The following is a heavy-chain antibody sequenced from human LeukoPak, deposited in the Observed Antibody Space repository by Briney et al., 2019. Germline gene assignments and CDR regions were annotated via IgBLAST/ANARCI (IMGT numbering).Heavy chain of an antibody. V-gene: IGHV5-51*01. CDR3: ARRYCGGDCYSGYFQH. CDR1: GYSFTSYW. D-gene: IGHD2-21*02. J-gene: IGHJ1*01. Sequence: GESLKISCKGSGYSFTSYWIGWVRQMPGKGLEWMGIIYPGDSDIRYSPSFQGQVTISADKSISTAYLQWSSLKASDTAMYYCARRYCGGDCYSGYFQHWGQGTLVTVSS. CDR2: IYPGDSDI.